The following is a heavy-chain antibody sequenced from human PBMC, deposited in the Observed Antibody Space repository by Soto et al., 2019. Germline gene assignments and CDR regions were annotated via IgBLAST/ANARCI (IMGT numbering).Heavy chain of an antibody. CDR3: AKAYFVWSSEQPYYFDY. Sequence: GGYLRLSCAASGFTFSNYAMTWVRQGPGKGLEWVSGISGSGGRSYYADSVKGRFTITRDNSKSTLYLQMNSLRAEDTAVYYCAKAYFVWSSEQPYYFDYWGQGTSVTVSS. CDR2: ISGSGGRS. V-gene: IGHV3-23*01. D-gene: IGHD3-16*01. CDR1: GFTFSNYA. J-gene: IGHJ4*02.